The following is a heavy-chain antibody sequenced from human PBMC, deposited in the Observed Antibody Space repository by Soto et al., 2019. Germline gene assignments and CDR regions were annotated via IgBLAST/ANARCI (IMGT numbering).Heavy chain of an antibody. CDR1: GFTFSSSG. CDR3: ARSPYSGGFDY. V-gene: IGHV3-33*01. D-gene: IGHD6-19*01. J-gene: IGHJ4*02. CDR2: IWYDGSEK. Sequence: QVQLVESGGGVVQPGRSLRLSCAASGFTFSSSGMHWVRQAPGKGLEWVALIWYDGSEKYYEDSLKGRFTISRDNSKNTLYLQMNSLRAEDTAVYYCARSPYSGGFDYWGQGTLVTVSS.